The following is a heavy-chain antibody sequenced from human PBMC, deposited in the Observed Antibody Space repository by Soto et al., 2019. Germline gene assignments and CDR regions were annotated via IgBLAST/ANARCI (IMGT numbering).Heavy chain of an antibody. V-gene: IGHV3-7*03. CDR3: VRGLRAGTPALSY. CDR2: IKRAANER. CDR1: GFTFSLYW. D-gene: IGHD1-1*01. Sequence: GGSLRLSCAASGFTFSLYWMTWIRQAPGKGLEWVAHIKRAANERHYVESVRGRFTVSRDNAKNLLYLQMNSLRGEDTAVYYCVRGLRAGTPALSYWGQGTLVTVSS. J-gene: IGHJ4*02.